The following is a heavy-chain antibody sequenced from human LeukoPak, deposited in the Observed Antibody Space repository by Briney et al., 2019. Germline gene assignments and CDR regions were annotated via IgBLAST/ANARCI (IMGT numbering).Heavy chain of an antibody. D-gene: IGHD7-27*01. V-gene: IGHV4-39*07. CDR3: ASLKALGRYYYYMDV. Sequence: PSETLSLTCTVSGGSISSSSYYWGWIRQPPGKGLEWIGSIYYSGSTNYNPSLKSRVTISVDTSKNQFSLKLRSVTAADTAVYYCASLKALGRYYYYMDVWGKGTTVTVSS. J-gene: IGHJ6*03. CDR1: GGSISSSSYY. CDR2: IYYSGST.